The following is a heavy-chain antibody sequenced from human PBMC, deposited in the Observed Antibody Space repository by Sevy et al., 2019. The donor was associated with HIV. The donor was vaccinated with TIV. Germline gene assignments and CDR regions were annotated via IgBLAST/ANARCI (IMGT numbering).Heavy chain of an antibody. J-gene: IGHJ6*02. D-gene: IGHD3-22*01. CDR3: ASQNYYDSSGYYFFDYYYGMDV. V-gene: IGHV3-33*01. CDR2: IWYDGSNK. CDR1: GFTFSSYG. Sequence: GGSLRLSCAASGFTFSSYGMHWVRQAPGKGLEWVAVIWYDGSNKYYADSVQGRFTISRDNSKNTLYLQMNSLRAEDTAVYYCASQNYYDSSGYYFFDYYYGMDVWGQGTTVTVSS.